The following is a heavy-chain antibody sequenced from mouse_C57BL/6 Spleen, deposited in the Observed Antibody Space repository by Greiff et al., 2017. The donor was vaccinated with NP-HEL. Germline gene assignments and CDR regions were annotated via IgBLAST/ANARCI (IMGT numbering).Heavy chain of an antibody. CDR2: IDPSDSYT. Sequence: QVQLQQSGAELVMPGASVKLSCKASGYTFTSYWMHWVKQRPGQGLEWIGEIDPSDSYTNYNQKFKGKSTLTVDKSSSTAYMQLSSLTSEDSAVYYCAKASPRAVFDYWGQGTTLTVSS. J-gene: IGHJ2*01. V-gene: IGHV1-69*01. CDR3: AKASPRAVFDY. CDR1: GYTFTSYW. D-gene: IGHD3-1*01.